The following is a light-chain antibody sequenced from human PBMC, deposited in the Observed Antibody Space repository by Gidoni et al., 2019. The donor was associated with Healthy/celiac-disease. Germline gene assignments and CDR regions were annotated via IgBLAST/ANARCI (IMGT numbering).Light chain of an antibody. V-gene: IGKV3-20*01. J-gene: IGKJ1*01. CDR3: QQYGSSPLA. CDR2: GAS. Sequence: EIVLTQSPGTLSLSPGERATLACRASQSVSSSYLAWYQQKPGQAPRRLIYGASSRATGIPDRCSGSGSGTDFTLTISRLEPEDFAVYYCQQYGSSPLAFGQGTKVEIK. CDR1: QSVSSSY.